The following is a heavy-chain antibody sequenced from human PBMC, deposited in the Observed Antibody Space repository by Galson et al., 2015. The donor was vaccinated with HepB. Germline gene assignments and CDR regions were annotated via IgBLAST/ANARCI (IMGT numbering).Heavy chain of an antibody. CDR1: GGDFKSHS. V-gene: IGHV1-69*08. J-gene: IGHJ6*02. CDR2: ITAIVNSA. D-gene: IGHD1-26*01. Sequence: SVKVSCKVSGGDFKSHSISWVRQAPGQGLEWMGRITAIVNSASYAEQFKGRLTLTANKVTNTAHMEMSTLRPEDTAVYYCARDASGETWLQLSVWGQGTTVTVSS. CDR3: ARDASGETWLQLSV.